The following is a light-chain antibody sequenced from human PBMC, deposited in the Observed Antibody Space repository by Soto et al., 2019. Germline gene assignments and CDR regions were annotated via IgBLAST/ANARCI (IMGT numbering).Light chain of an antibody. Sequence: EIVLTQSPATLSVSPGESATLSCRASQSVRSNLAWYQQKPGQAPRLLIYGASTRETGFLARFSGSGSGTEFTLTISRLEPEDFAVYYCQHYVSLPITFGQGTRLEI. V-gene: IGKV3-15*01. CDR1: QSVRSN. J-gene: IGKJ5*01. CDR2: GAS. CDR3: QHYVSLPIT.